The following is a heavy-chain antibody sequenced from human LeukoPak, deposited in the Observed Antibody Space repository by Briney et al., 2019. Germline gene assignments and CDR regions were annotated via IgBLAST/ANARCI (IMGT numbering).Heavy chain of an antibody. CDR3: AKGNGYSYTYYFDY. Sequence: HPGRSLRLSCAASGFTFDDYAMHWVRQAPGKGLEWVSGISWNSGSIGYADSVKGRFTISRDNAKNSLYLQMNSLRAEDTALYYCAKGNGYSYTYYFDYWGQGTLVTVSS. D-gene: IGHD5-18*01. J-gene: IGHJ4*02. V-gene: IGHV3-9*01. CDR2: ISWNSGSI. CDR1: GFTFDDYA.